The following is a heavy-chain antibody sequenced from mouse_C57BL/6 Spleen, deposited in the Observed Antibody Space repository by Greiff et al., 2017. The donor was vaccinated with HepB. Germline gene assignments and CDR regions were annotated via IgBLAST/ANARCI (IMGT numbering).Heavy chain of an antibody. CDR3: ARNGGNSWFAY. Sequence: VKLVESGPGLVQPSQSPSITCTVSGFSLTSHGVHWVRQSTGKGLEWLGAICSGGSTDYNAAFISRLSISKDNSKSQVFFKMNSLQADDTAIYYCARNGGNSWFAYWGQVTLVTVSA. D-gene: IGHD2-1*01. CDR2: ICSGGST. CDR1: GFSLTSHG. V-gene: IGHV2-2*01. J-gene: IGHJ3*01.